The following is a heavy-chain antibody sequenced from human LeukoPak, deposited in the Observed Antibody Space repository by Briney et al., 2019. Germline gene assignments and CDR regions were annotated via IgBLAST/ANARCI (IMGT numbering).Heavy chain of an antibody. Sequence: PGRSLRLSCAASGFTFSSYAMHWVRQAPGKGLEWVAVISYDGSNKYYADSVKGRFTISRDNSKNTLYLQMNSLRAEDTAVYYRARGDFVEMATIFLWGQGTLVTVSS. CDR1: GFTFSSYA. J-gene: IGHJ4*02. V-gene: IGHV3-30-3*01. CDR2: ISYDGSNK. D-gene: IGHD5-24*01. CDR3: ARGDFVEMATIFL.